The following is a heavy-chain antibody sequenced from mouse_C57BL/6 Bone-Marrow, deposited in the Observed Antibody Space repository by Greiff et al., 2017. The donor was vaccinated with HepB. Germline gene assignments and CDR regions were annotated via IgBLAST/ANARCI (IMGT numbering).Heavy chain of an antibody. CDR3: ARGTTGWYFDV. CDR1: GFNIKDYY. J-gene: IGHJ1*03. D-gene: IGHD1-1*01. Sequence: EVQLQQSGAELVKPGASVKLSCTASGFNIKDYYMHWVKQRTEQGLEWIGRIDPEDGETKYAPNFQGKATITADTSSNTAYLQLSSLTSEDTAVYYCARGTTGWYFDVWGTGTTVTVSS. V-gene: IGHV14-2*01. CDR2: IDPEDGET.